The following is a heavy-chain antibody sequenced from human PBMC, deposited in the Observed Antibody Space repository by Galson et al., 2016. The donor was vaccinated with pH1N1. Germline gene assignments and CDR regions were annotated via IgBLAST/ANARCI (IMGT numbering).Heavy chain of an antibody. D-gene: IGHD5-18*01. CDR1: GFTFSRHT. V-gene: IGHV3-64*02. Sequence: SLRFSCAASGFTFSRHTMHWVRQALGKGLQYVSVIGTTGINIFYEDSVRDRFTVSRDNVRYTLHLQMDSLRTEDTAIYYCARDNGYYTDFDYWGQGTLVTVSP. J-gene: IGHJ4*02. CDR3: ARDNGYYTDFDY. CDR2: IGTTGINI.